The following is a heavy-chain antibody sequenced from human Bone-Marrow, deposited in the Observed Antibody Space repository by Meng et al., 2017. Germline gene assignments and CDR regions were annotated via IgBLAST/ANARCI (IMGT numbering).Heavy chain of an antibody. V-gene: IGHV1-18*01. J-gene: IGHJ4*02. Sequence: QGQLWQAGVEVKKPGASVKVSCEASGYTLSSDGFSWVRQAPGQGLEWMGWINAYNGNTDYAQKFQGRVTMTTDTSTSTAYMELRSLRSDDTAVYYCATRGNPYLNCWGQGTLVTVSS. CDR1: GYTLSSDG. CDR3: ATRGNPYLNC. CDR2: INAYNGNT.